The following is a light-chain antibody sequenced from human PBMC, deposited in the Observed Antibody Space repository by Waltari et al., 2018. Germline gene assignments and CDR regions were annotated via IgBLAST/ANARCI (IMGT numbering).Light chain of an antibody. CDR2: DVS. J-gene: IGLJ1*01. CDR1: SRDVGGYNY. V-gene: IGLV2-14*03. CDR3: SSYTSSSTLYV. Sequence: QSALTQPASVSGSPGQSITISCPGSSRDVGGYNYVSWDQQHPGKAPKLMIYDVSNRPSGVSNRFSGSKSGNTASLTISGLQAEDEADYYCSSYTSSSTLYVFGTGTKVTVL.